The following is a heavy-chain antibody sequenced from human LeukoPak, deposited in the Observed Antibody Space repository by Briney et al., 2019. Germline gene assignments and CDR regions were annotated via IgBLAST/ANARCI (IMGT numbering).Heavy chain of an antibody. CDR2: ISGSGGST. J-gene: IGHJ6*02. CDR1: GFTFSSYA. CDR3: AKLGCSSTSCLYGMDV. V-gene: IGHV3-23*01. D-gene: IGHD2-2*01. Sequence: GGSLRLSCAASGFTFSSYAMSWVRQAPGKGLEWVSAISGSGGSTYYADSVKGRFTISRDNSKNTLYLQMSSLRAEDTAVYYCAKLGCSSTSCLYGMDVWGQGTTVTVSS.